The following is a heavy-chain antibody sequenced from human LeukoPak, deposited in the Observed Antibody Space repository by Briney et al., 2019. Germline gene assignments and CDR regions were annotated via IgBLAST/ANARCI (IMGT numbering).Heavy chain of an antibody. Sequence: PSETLSLTCTVSGGSISSSSYYWGWIRQPPGKGLEWIGEINHSGSTNYNPSLKSRVTISVDTSKNQFSLKLSSVTAADTAVYYCASLGIDGDYAQSDKIVDYWGQGTLVTVSS. J-gene: IGHJ4*02. CDR2: INHSGST. V-gene: IGHV4-39*07. D-gene: IGHD4-17*01. CDR1: GGSISSSSYY. CDR3: ASLGIDGDYAQSDKIVDY.